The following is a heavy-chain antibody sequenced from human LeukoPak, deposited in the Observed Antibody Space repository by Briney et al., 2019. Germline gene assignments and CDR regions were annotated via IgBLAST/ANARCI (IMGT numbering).Heavy chain of an antibody. CDR3: ARDWGFGDSEDWFDP. Sequence: SETLSLTRSVSGYSISRGYYWGWIRQPPGKGLEWIGSVHHTGSTYYNPSLRSRVSISVDKSTNHISLEVTSVTAADTAVYYCARDWGFGDSEDWFDPWGQGTLVTVSS. V-gene: IGHV4-38-2*02. CDR1: GYSISRGYY. D-gene: IGHD3-10*01. J-gene: IGHJ5*02. CDR2: VHHTGST.